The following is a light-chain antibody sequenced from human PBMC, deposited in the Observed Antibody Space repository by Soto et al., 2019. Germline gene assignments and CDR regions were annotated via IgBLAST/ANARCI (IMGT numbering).Light chain of an antibody. V-gene: IGKV1-33*01. Sequence: APSPTSLLAHVGDRGTMNSRASQDISHFLNWYQQKPGKAPKLLIYDASNLQTGVPSRFSGRGSGTDFTFTISSLQPDDSGTYYCQQYDDLPITFGQGTRLEIK. J-gene: IGKJ5*01. CDR2: DAS. CDR1: QDISHF. CDR3: QQYDDLPIT.